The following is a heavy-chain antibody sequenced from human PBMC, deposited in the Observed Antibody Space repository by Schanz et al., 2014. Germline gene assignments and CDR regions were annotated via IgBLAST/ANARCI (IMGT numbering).Heavy chain of an antibody. J-gene: IGHJ4*02. D-gene: IGHD1-1*01. Sequence: EVQLVESGGGLVQPGGSLRLSCAASGFTFSSYSMNWVRQAPGKGLEWVSYISSASSTINYADSVKGRFTISRDNAKNSLYLEMNSLRAEDTALYYCARDRRNADLDYWGQGTLVNDSS. CDR2: ISSASSTI. V-gene: IGHV3-48*01. CDR3: ARDRRNADLDY. CDR1: GFTFSSYS.